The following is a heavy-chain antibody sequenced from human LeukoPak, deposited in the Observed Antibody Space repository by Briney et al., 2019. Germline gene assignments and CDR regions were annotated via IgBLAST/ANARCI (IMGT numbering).Heavy chain of an antibody. CDR2: MHYSGST. D-gene: IGHD5-12*01. CDR3: AKYRDYEFDY. Sequence: SETLSLTCTVSGGSISSYYWSWIRQPPGKGLEWIGYMHYSGSTNHNPSLKSRVTISVDTSKNQLSLKLSSVTAADTAVYYCAKYRDYEFDYWGQGTLVTVSS. J-gene: IGHJ4*02. V-gene: IGHV4-59*01. CDR1: GGSISSYY.